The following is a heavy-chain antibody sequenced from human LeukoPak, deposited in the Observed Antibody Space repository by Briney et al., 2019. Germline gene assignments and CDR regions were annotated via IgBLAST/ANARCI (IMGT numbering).Heavy chain of an antibody. CDR2: IIPILGIA. J-gene: IGHJ5*02. V-gene: IGHV1-69*04. CDR3: ARGSSINNWFDP. Sequence: SVKVSCKASGGTFTSYAISWVRQAPGQGLEWMGRIIPILGIANYAQKFQGRVTITADKSTSTAYMELSSLRSEDTAVYYCARGSSINNWFDPWGQGTLVTVSS. D-gene: IGHD6-6*01. CDR1: GGTFTSYA.